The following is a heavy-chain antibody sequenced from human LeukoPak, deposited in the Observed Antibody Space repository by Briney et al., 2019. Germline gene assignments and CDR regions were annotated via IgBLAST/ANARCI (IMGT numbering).Heavy chain of an antibody. CDR2: INHSGST. CDR3: ARAVMLRWLQQNDAFDI. D-gene: IGHD5-24*01. J-gene: IGHJ3*02. CDR1: GGSFSGYY. Sequence: NASETLSLTCAVYGGSFSGYYWSWIRQPPGKGLEWIGEINHSGSTNYNPSLKSRVTISVDTSKNQFSLKLSSVTAADTAVYYCARAVMLRWLQQNDAFDIWGQGTMVTVSS. V-gene: IGHV4-34*01.